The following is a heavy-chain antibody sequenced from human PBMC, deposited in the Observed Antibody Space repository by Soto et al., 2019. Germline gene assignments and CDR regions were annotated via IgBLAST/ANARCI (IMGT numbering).Heavy chain of an antibody. CDR2: GSA. D-gene: IGHD2-15*01. CDR3: AREGPPDIAWFDP. Sequence: QVQLVQSGAEVKKHGSSVKVSFKASGGTFSIYTISWVRQAPGQGLEWMGGSANSAQKFQGRLTVTADESTSTVYLELSSLTSEDTAVYYCAREGPPDIAWFDPWGQGTLVSVSS. V-gene: IGHV1-69*01. J-gene: IGHJ5*02. CDR1: GGTFSIYT.